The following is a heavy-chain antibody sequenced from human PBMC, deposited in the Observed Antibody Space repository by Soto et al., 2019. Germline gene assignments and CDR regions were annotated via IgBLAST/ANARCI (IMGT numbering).Heavy chain of an antibody. J-gene: IGHJ4*02. CDR2: INHSGSI. CDR1: GGSFSDYH. CDR3: ARVVSSSWSEFDY. D-gene: IGHD6-13*01. V-gene: IGHV4-34*01. Sequence: SETLSLTCAVYGGSFSDYHWSWIRQPPGKGLEWIGEINHSGSINYNPSLKSRVTISGGTSRNQFSLKLSSVTAADTAVYYCARVVSSSWSEFDYWGQGTLVTVSS.